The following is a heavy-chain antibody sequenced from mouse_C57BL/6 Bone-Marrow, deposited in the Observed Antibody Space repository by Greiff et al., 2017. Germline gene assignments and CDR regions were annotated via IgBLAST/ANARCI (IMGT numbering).Heavy chain of an antibody. D-gene: IGHD1-1*01. V-gene: IGHV1-81*01. CDR2: IYPRSGNT. J-gene: IGHJ3*01. Sequence: VQRVESGAELARPGASVKLSCKASGYTFTSYGISWVKQRTGQGLEWIGEIYPRSGNTYYNEKFKGKATLTADKSSSTAYMELRSLTSEDSAVYFGARDEDYGSRAWFAYWGQGTLVTVSA. CDR1: GYTFTSYG. CDR3: ARDEDYGSRAWFAY.